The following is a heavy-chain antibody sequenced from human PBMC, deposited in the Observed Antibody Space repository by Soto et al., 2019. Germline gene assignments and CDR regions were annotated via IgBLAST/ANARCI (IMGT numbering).Heavy chain of an antibody. CDR1: RGSFSGFS. V-gene: IGHV4-34*01. D-gene: IGHD6-25*01. CDR2: INHSGTT. CDR3: ARGRGYVYGSNFYGLDA. Sequence: XETLSLNCGVDRGSFSGFSWSWVRQTPGVGLEWIGEINHSGTTNYNPSFQNRVTISVDKSTNNFSLKMTSVTAADAAVYYCARGRGYVYGSNFYGLDAWGQGATVTVSS. J-gene: IGHJ6*02.